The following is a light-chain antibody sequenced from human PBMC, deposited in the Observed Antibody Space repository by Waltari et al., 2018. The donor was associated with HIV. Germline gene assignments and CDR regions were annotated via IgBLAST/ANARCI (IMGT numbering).Light chain of an antibody. J-gene: IGLJ3*02. V-gene: IGLV1-40*01. CDR1: SPNTGANYD. CDR2: GTI. Sequence: QSVLTQPPSVSGAPGQRVTISCTGSSPNTGANYDVHWYQHLPGTAPKLLIYGTIYRPSGVPDRFSASKSVTSASLAITGLQADDEADYYCQSYDSSLSGWVFGGGTKLTV. CDR3: QSYDSSLSGWV.